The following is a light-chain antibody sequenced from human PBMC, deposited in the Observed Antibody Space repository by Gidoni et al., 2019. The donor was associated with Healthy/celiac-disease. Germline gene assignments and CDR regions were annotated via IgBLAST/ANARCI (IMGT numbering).Light chain of an antibody. V-gene: IGLV1-47*01. CDR1: SSNIGSNY. J-gene: IGLJ3*02. CDR3: AAWDDSLSGWV. Sequence: QSVLTQPPSASRTPGHRVTISSSGSSSNIGSNYVYWYQQLPGTAPKLLIYRNNQRPSGVPDRFTGSKSGTSASLAISGLRSEDEADYYCAAWDDSLSGWVFGGGTKLTVL. CDR2: RNN.